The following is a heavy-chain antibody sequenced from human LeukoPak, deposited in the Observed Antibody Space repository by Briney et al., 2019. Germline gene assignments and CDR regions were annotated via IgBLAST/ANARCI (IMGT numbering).Heavy chain of an antibody. D-gene: IGHD1-26*01. CDR1: GFTFSTYA. Sequence: GGSLRLSCAASGFTFSTYAISWVRQAPGKGLEWVSAISESGASTNFADSVKGRFSISRDNSKNSLYLQMNSLRAEDTAVYYCAKDLAWVGGRYDYWGLGTLVSVSS. CDR2: ISESGAST. J-gene: IGHJ4*02. CDR3: AKDLAWVGGRYDY. V-gene: IGHV3-23*01.